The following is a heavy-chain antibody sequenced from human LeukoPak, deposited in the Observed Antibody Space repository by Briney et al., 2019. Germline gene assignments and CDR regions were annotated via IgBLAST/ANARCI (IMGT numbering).Heavy chain of an antibody. D-gene: IGHD3-10*01. J-gene: IGHJ5*02. Sequence: SETLSLTCIVSGGSINNNNYFWGWIRQPPGKGLEWIGYIYHSGSTYYNPSLKSRVTISVDRSKNQFSLKLSSVTAADTAVYYCARGPWFGELLAVFDPWGQGTLVTVSS. CDR2: IYHSGST. CDR3: ARGPWFGELLAVFDP. V-gene: IGHV4-39*07. CDR1: GGSINNNNYF.